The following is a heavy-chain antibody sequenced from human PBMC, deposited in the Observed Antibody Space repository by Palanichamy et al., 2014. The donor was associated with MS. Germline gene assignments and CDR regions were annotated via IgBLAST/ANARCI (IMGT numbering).Heavy chain of an antibody. J-gene: IGHJ4*02. Sequence: VQLQQWGGRTVVSLRRPCPSPALSMVGPFSGYYWSWIRQPPRRGLEWIGEINHSGSTNYNPSLKSRVTISVDTSKNQSSLKLSSVTAADTAVYYCARDDTSRRAHPMATIKSIDYWGQGTLVTVSS. D-gene: IGHD5-24*01. CDR2: INHSGST. CDR3: ARDDTSRRAHPMATIKSIDY. V-gene: IGHV4-34*01. CDR1: VGPFSGYY.